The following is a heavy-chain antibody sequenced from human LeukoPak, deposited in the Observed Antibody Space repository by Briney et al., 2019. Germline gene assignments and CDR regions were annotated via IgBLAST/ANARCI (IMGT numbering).Heavy chain of an antibody. CDR3: ARSFYGSGYNWFDP. CDR1: GGSISSYY. V-gene: IGHV4-4*07. CDR2: IYTSGST. Sequence: SETLSLTCTVSGGSISSYYWSWIRQPAGKGLEWIGRIYTSGSTNYNPSLKSRVTMSADTSKNQFSLKLSSVTAADTAVYYCARSFYGSGYNWFDPWGQGTLVTVSS. J-gene: IGHJ5*02. D-gene: IGHD3-10*01.